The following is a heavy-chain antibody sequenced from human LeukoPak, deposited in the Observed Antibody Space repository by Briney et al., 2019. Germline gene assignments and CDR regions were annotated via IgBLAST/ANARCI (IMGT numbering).Heavy chain of an antibody. Sequence: SETLSLTCTVSGGSISSSTYYWGWIRQPPGKGLEWIGSIYYSGNTYYNPSLKSRVTISVDTSKNQFSLKLSSVTAADTAVYYCARLGYYGSGSYGAIPYYYYYGMDVWGQGTTVTVSS. CDR2: IYYSGNT. CDR1: GGSISSSTYY. D-gene: IGHD3-10*01. V-gene: IGHV4-39*07. CDR3: ARLGYYGSGSYGAIPYYYYYGMDV. J-gene: IGHJ6*02.